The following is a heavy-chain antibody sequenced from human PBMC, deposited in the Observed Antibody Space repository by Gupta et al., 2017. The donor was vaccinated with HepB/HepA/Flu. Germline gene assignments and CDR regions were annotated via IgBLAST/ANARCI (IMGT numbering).Heavy chain of an antibody. CDR3: ARRFWKGGFDP. D-gene: IGHD3-3*01. CDR2: IYYSGST. CDR1: GGSISSSSYY. Sequence: QLQLQESGPGLVKPSETLSLTCTVSGGSISSSSYYWGWIRQPPGKGLEWIGSIYYSGSTYYNPSLKSRVTISVDTSKNQFSLKLSSVTAADTAVYYCARRFWKGGFDPWGQGTLVTVSS. V-gene: IGHV4-39*01. J-gene: IGHJ5*02.